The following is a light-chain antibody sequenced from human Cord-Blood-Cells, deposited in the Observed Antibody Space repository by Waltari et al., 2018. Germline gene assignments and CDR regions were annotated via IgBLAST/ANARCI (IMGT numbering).Light chain of an antibody. CDR2: GKN. J-gene: IGLJ2*01. CDR1: SLRTSF. Sequence: SSELTQDPAVSVALGQPVRITCPGGSLRTSFASWYQQKPGQAPVLVIYGKNNRPSGIPDRFSGSSSGNTASLTITGAQAEDEADYYCNSRDSSGNVVFGGGTKLTVL. CDR3: NSRDSSGNVV. V-gene: IGLV3-19*01.